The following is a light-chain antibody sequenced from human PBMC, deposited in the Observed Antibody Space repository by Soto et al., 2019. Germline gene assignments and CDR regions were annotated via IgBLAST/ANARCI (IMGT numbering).Light chain of an antibody. CDR1: LSVTSNY. Sequence: EIVLTQSPDTLSLSPGERATLSCRASLSVTSNYLAWYQQIPGQAPRLLIYDASRRATGIPDRFSGSGSGTDFTLTISRLEPEDFEVYYCQQYGSSLYTFGQGTKLEIK. CDR2: DAS. J-gene: IGKJ2*01. V-gene: IGKV3-20*01. CDR3: QQYGSSLYT.